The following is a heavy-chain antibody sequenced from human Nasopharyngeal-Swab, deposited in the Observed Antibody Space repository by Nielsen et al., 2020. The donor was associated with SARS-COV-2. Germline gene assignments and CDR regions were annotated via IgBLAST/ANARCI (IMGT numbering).Heavy chain of an antibody. D-gene: IGHD3-22*01. CDR1: GYTFTSYA. Sequence: ASVKVSCKASGYTFTSYAMHWVRQAPGQRLEWMGWINAGNGNTKYSQKFQGRVTITRDTSASTAYMELSSLRSEDTAVYYCARNLRVHYYYDSSGYTGPADYWGQGTLVTVSS. J-gene: IGHJ4*02. V-gene: IGHV1-3*01. CDR3: ARNLRVHYYYDSSGYTGPADY. CDR2: INAGNGNT.